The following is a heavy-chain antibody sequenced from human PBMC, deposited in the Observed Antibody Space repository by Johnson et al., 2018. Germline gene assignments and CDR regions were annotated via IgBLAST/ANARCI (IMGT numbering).Heavy chain of an antibody. CDR1: GFTFDDYA. Sequence: VQLVESGGGLVQPGRSLRLSCAASGFTFDDYAMHWVRQAPGKGLEWVSGISWNSGSIGYAGSVKGRFTISRDKAKNSLYRKMNSLRAEDKALYYFAKDIGSYYDGGGYYYGMDVWGQGTTVTVSS. J-gene: IGHJ6*02. V-gene: IGHV3-9*01. CDR2: ISWNSGSI. CDR3: AKDIGSYYDGGGYYYGMDV. D-gene: IGHD3-22*01.